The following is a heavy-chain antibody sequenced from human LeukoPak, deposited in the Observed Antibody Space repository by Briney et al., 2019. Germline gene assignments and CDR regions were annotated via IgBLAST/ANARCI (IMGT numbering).Heavy chain of an antibody. CDR1: GVTFSSYS. D-gene: IGHD6-13*01. V-gene: IGHV3-48*01. J-gene: IGHJ4*02. Sequence: GGSLRLSCAASGVTFSSYSMNWVRQAPGKGLEWVSYISSSSSTIYYADSVKGRFTSSRDNAKNSLYLQMNSLRAEDTAVYYCARDLYSSSWYPTPDYWGQGTLVTVSS. CDR3: ARDLYSSSWYPTPDY. CDR2: ISSSSSTI.